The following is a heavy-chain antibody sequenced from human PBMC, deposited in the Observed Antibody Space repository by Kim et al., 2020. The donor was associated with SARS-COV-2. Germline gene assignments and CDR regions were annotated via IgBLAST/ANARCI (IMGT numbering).Heavy chain of an antibody. CDR3: ARGDVLLWFGELIWFDP. D-gene: IGHD3-10*01. J-gene: IGHJ5*02. V-gene: IGHV4-59*09. Sequence: SLKSRVTRSVDTSMNQFSLKLSSVTAADTAVYYCARGDVLLWFGELIWFDPWGQGTLVTVSS.